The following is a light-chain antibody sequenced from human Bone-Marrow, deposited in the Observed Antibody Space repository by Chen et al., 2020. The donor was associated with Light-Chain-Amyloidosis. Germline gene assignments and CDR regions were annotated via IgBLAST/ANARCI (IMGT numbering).Light chain of an antibody. J-gene: IGLJ2*01. Sequence: QSVLTQPPSVSGALGPRVIIPCTRSSSNIGTHYDVHWYQQMPGTAPKLLIYGNKNRPAGVPDRFSGSNSVTSASLAITVLQAEDEADYYCQSYDSSLSGSVFGGGTKLTVL. V-gene: IGLV1-40*01. CDR3: QSYDSSLSGSV. CDR2: GNK. CDR1: SSNIGTHYD.